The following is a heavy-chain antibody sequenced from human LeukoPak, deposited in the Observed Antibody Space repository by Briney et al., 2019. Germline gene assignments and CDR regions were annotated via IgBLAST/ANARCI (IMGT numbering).Heavy chain of an antibody. V-gene: IGHV4-4*07. CDR1: GGSISSYY. J-gene: IGHJ4*02. Sequence: SETLSLTCTVSGGSISSYYWSWIRLPAGKGLECIGRIYTSGHTNYNPSLKSRLTMSVDTSKNQFSLRLRSVTAADAAVYYCARFDTISSGVDFWGQGTLVTVSS. D-gene: IGHD6-6*01. CDR3: ARFDTISSGVDF. CDR2: IYTSGHT.